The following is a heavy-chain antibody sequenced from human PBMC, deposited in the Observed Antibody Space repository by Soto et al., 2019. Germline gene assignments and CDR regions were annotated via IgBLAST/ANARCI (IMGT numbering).Heavy chain of an antibody. V-gene: IGHV4-39*01. J-gene: IGHJ4*02. CDR3: ARLEWFGELPYFDY. CDR1: GGSISSSSYY. Sequence: PSETLSLTCTVSGGSISSSSYYWGWIRQPPGKGLEWIGSIYYSGSTYYNPSLKSRVTISVDTSKNQFSLKLSSVTAADTAVYYCARLEWFGELPYFDYWGQGTLVTVSS. D-gene: IGHD3-10*01. CDR2: IYYSGST.